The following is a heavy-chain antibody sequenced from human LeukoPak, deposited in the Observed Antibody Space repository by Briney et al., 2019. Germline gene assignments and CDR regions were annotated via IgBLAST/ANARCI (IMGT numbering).Heavy chain of an antibody. CDR3: ARGVTTGYFDL. CDR1: GGSISSAY. V-gene: IGHV4-59*01. CDR2: IYYSGST. Sequence: SETLSLTCTVPGGSISSAYWSWIRPPLGEGREWIGYIYYSGSTNYNPSLKSRVTISVDTSKNQFSLKMSSVTAADTAVYYCARGVTTGYFDLWGRGTLVTVSS. D-gene: IGHD4-17*01. J-gene: IGHJ2*01.